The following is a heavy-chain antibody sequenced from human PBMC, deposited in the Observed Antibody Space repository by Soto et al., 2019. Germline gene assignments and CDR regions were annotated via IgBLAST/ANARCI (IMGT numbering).Heavy chain of an antibody. D-gene: IGHD6-6*01. Sequence: TLSLTCTVSGGSISSGGYYWSWIRQHPGKGLEWIGYIYYSGSTYYNPSLNSRVTISVDTSKNQFSLKLSSVTAADTAVYYCASSRRARPWGLNWFDPWGQGTLVTVSS. V-gene: IGHV4-31*03. CDR3: ASSRRARPWGLNWFDP. J-gene: IGHJ5*02. CDR2: IYYSGST. CDR1: GGSISSGGYY.